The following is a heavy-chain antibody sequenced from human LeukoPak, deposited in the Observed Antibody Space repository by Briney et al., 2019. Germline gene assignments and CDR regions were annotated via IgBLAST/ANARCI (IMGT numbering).Heavy chain of an antibody. J-gene: IGHJ4*02. CDR3: ARDEYCSGGSCYSGYFDY. CDR1: GYTFTGYY. Sequence: RASVKVSCKASGYTFTGYYMHWVRQAPGQGLEWMGWINPNSGGTNYAQKLQGRVTMTTDTSTSTAYMELRSLRSDDTAVYYCARDEYCSGGSCYSGYFDYWGQGTLVTVSS. V-gene: IGHV1-2*02. CDR2: INPNSGGT. D-gene: IGHD2-15*01.